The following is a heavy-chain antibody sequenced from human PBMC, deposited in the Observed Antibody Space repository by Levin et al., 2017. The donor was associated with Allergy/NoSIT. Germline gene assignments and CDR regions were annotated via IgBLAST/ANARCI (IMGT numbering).Heavy chain of an antibody. Sequence: SLKISCAASGFTFDDYAMHWVRQAPGKGLEWVSGISWNSGSIGYADSVKGRFTISRDNAKNSLYLQMNSLRAEDTALYYCAKDIGGGYYGSGSGPSYYYGMDVWGQGTTVTVSS. V-gene: IGHV3-9*01. CDR1: GFTFDDYA. CDR2: ISWNSGSI. J-gene: IGHJ6*02. CDR3: AKDIGGGYYGSGSGPSYYYGMDV. D-gene: IGHD3-10*01.